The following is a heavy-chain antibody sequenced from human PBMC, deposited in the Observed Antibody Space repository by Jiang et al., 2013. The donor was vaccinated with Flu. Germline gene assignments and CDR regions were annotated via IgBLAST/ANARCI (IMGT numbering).Heavy chain of an antibody. J-gene: IGHJ6*02. CDR1: GYTLAKYE. Sequence: GAEVKKPGASVKVSCKASGYTLAKYEITWVRQAPGQGLEWMGWISAYNGYTTYAQRLQGRITMSTESSTSTASMELRNLRSDDTAIYYCARGTPNPQLLSGPSYLYGLDVWGQGTTVTVSS. CDR2: ISAYNGYT. D-gene: IGHD2-2*01. V-gene: IGHV1-18*04. CDR3: ARGTPNPQLLSGPSYLYGLDV.